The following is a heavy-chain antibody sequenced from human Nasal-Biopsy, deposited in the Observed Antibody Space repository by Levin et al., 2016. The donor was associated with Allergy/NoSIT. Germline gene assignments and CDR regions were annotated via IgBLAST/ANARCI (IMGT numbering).Heavy chain of an antibody. CDR2: IKSKADGGTT. CDR1: GFSFTNAW. D-gene: IGHD1-26*01. CDR3: TTARVSDSEHYCFDY. V-gene: IGHV3-15*01. Sequence: GESLKISCAASGFSFTNAWMSWVRQAPGKGLEWVGRIKSKADGGTTDYAAPVKGRFTISRDDSRNTLYLQMNSLETEDSAVYYCTTARVSDSEHYCFDYWGQGTLVTVSS. J-gene: IGHJ4*02.